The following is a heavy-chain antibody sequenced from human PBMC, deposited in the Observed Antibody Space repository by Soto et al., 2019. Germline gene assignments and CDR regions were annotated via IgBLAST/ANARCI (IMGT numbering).Heavy chain of an antibody. Sequence: QPGGSLRLSCAASRFTFSSYGMHWVRQAPGKGLEWVAVISYDGSNKYYADSVKGRFTISRDNSKNTLYLQMNSLRAEDTAVYYCARGTSNFDYWGQGTLVTVSS. CDR1: RFTFSSYG. V-gene: IGHV3-30*03. CDR2: ISYDGSNK. J-gene: IGHJ4*02. D-gene: IGHD3-3*01. CDR3: ARGTSNFDY.